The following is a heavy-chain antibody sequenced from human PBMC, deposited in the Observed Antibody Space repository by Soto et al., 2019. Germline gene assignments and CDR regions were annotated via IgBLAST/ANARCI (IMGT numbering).Heavy chain of an antibody. CDR2: IIPILGIA. J-gene: IGHJ6*03. CDR1: GGTFSSYT. V-gene: IGHV1-69*02. Sequence: SVKVSCKASGGTFSSYTISWVRQAPGQGLEWMGRIIPILGIANYAQKFQGRVTITADKSTSTAYMELSSLRAEDTAVYYCAKGPRYDFWSGYWPYYMDVWGKGTTVTVS. CDR3: AKGPRYDFWSGYWPYYMDV. D-gene: IGHD3-3*01.